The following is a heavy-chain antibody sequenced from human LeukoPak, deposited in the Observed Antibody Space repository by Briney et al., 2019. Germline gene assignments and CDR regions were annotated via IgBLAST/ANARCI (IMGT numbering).Heavy chain of an antibody. CDR3: SRGQKDPYGPEFDY. Sequence: PGGSLRLSCTTSGFILGDYNMNSVRQAPGKGLEWVGYIRAKIRDGTTDFAASVKGRFTISRDDSKSIAYLQMTSLKSEDTAVYYCSRGQKDPYGPEFDYWGQGTLVTVSS. J-gene: IGHJ4*02. CDR1: GFILGDYN. CDR2: IRAKIRDGTT. V-gene: IGHV3-49*04. D-gene: IGHD3-10*01.